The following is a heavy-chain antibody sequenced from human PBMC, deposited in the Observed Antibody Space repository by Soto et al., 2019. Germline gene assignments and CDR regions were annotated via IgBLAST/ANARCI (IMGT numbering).Heavy chain of an antibody. CDR1: GGTFSSYA. D-gene: IGHD4-17*01. CDR2: IIPIFGTA. J-gene: IGHJ6*02. CDR3: AIYGGNDYYYYGMDV. V-gene: IGHV1-69*06. Sequence: PVNVSCKASGGTFSSYAISWVRQAPGQGLEWMGGIIPIFGTANYAQKFQGRVTITADKSTSTAYMELSSLRSEDTAVYYCAIYGGNDYYYYGMDVWGQGTTVTVSS.